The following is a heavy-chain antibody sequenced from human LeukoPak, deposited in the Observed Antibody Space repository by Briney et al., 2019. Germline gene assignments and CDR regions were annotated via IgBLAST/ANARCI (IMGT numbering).Heavy chain of an antibody. D-gene: IGHD2-15*01. V-gene: IGHV4-39*07. CDR2: ISYTGSS. CDR3: VRDLGVGGSWPLDF. Sequence: SETLSLTCVVSGASVSTTSCLWGWVRQTPGKGLEWIGSISYTGSSYYNPSLNSRVTMSLDLAKNHFSLRMTSLTAADTAVYYCVRDLGVGGSWPLDFWGPGTVVIVSS. CDR1: GASVSTTSCL. J-gene: IGHJ4*02.